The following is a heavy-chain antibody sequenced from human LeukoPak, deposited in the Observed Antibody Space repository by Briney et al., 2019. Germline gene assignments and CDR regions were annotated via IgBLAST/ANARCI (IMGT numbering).Heavy chain of an antibody. Sequence: GGSLRLSCAASGFTFSDSTMSWYRQAPGKGLEWVGFVRRKVYGGTTEYAAPVKGRFTISRDDSKSIAYLQMDSLKTEDTAVYYCTRGQGLYHWGQGTLVTVSS. D-gene: IGHD2/OR15-2a*01. J-gene: IGHJ4*02. CDR1: GFTFSDST. V-gene: IGHV3-49*03. CDR2: VRRKVYGGTT. CDR3: TRGQGLYH.